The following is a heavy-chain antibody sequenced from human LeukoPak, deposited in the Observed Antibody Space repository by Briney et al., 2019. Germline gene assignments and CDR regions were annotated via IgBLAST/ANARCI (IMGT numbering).Heavy chain of an antibody. CDR2: IYYSRST. CDR1: GGSISSSSYY. V-gene: IGHV4-39*01. D-gene: IGHD3-3*01. J-gene: IGHJ4*02. CDR3: ASRYYDFWSGYYEKEENYFDY. Sequence: SETLSLTCTVSGGSISSSSYYWGWIRQPPGKGLEGIGSIYYSRSTYYNPSLKSRVTISVDTSKNQFSLKLSSVTAADTAVYYCASRYYDFWSGYYEKEENYFDYWGQGTLVTVSS.